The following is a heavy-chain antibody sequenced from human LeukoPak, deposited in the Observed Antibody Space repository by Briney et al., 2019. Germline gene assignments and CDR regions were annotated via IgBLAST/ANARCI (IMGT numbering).Heavy chain of an antibody. CDR2: ISGSGGGT. J-gene: IGHJ4*02. D-gene: IGHD6-6*01. CDR1: GFTFSSYA. Sequence: AGSLTLSCAASGFTFSSYARSWVRHAPGKGLEWVSAISGSGGGTYYTDSVKGRVTISRDNSKNPLYLQMSSVRAADTAVNYCAKDYSATSIAARLVPYIYYFDDWSQGTLVTVPS. CDR3: AKDYSATSIAARLVPYIYYFDD. V-gene: IGHV3-23*01.